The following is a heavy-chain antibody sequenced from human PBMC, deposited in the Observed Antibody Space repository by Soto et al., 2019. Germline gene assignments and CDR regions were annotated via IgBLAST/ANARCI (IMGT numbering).Heavy chain of an antibody. Sequence: SVKVSCKVSGATFSSPAMNFVRQPPRQGLAWVGRIIPILGRANYAQKFQGRVTITADKSTNTAYMELSSLRFEDTAVYYCAVAEGHSCYGMYVWGQGTTVTVSS. D-gene: IGHD2-15*01. CDR3: AVAEGHSCYGMYV. CDR1: GATFSSPA. V-gene: IGHV1-69*04. CDR2: IIPILGRA. J-gene: IGHJ6*02.